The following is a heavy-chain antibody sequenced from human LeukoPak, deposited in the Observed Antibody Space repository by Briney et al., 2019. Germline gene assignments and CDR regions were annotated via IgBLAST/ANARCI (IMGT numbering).Heavy chain of an antibody. D-gene: IGHD3-10*01. CDR1: GFTFSSYW. J-gene: IGHJ4*02. Sequence: PGGSLKPSCAASGFTFSSYWMSWIRQAPGKGLEWVANIKKDGSERYFVDSVKGRFTISRDNAKTSLYLQMISLRADDTAVYYCARESGAGPFDYWGQGTLVTVSS. V-gene: IGHV3-7*01. CDR3: ARESGAGPFDY. CDR2: IKKDGSER.